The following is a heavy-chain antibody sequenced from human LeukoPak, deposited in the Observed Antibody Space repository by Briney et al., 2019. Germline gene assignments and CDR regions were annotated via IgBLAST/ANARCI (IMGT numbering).Heavy chain of an antibody. CDR2: INAGNGNT. V-gene: IGHV1-3*01. CDR3: ARELDARYSYYYAMDV. D-gene: IGHD3/OR15-3a*01. Sequence: ASVKVSCKASGYTFTNYAMHWVRQAPGQRLEWMGWINAGNGNTKYSQKFQGRVTITRDTSASTAYVELSSLRSEDSAVYYCARELDARYSYYYAMDVWGQGTPVTVSS. J-gene: IGHJ6*02. CDR1: GYTFTNYA.